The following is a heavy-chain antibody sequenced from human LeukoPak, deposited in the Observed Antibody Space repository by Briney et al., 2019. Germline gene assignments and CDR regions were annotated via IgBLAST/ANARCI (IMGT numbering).Heavy chain of an antibody. Sequence: SVKVSCKASGYTFPSYFMHWVRQAPGQGLEWMGGIIPIFGTANYAQKFQGRVTITADESTSTAYMELSSLRSEDTAVYYCAIPRTLYSSSWYYFDYWGQGTLVTVSS. CDR2: IIPIFGTA. D-gene: IGHD6-13*01. V-gene: IGHV1-69*13. CDR1: GYTFPSYF. CDR3: AIPRTLYSSSWYYFDY. J-gene: IGHJ4*02.